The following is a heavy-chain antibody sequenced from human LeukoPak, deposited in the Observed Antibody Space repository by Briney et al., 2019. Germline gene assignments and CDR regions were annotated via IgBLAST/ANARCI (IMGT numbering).Heavy chain of an antibody. CDR1: GFIFSSYN. V-gene: IGHV3-21*01. CDR2: ISSSSSYI. D-gene: IGHD5-24*01. J-gene: IGHJ4*01. Sequence: GGSLRLSCVVSGFIFSSYNMNWVRQAPGKGLEWVSSISSSSSYIYYADSVKGRFTISRDNAKNSLYLQMNSLRAEDTAICYCVRDNAYTFDYWGQGTLVTVSS. CDR3: VRDNAYTFDY.